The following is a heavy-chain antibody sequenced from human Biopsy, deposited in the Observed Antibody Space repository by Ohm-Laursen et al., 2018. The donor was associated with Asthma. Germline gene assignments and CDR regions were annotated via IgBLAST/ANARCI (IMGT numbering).Heavy chain of an antibody. CDR2: TNERGVA. V-gene: IGHV4-39*07. D-gene: IGHD2-15*01. Sequence: GTLSLTCTVSYGSITSGGYYWTWIRQSPGKGLEWIGETNERGVANNNPSLKSRVIISIDTYWNRVSLKLTSVTAADTAVYYCARLSLEGYLTYNYFDPWGQGAPVTVSS. CDR3: ARLSLEGYLTYNYFDP. J-gene: IGHJ5*02. CDR1: YGSITSGGYY.